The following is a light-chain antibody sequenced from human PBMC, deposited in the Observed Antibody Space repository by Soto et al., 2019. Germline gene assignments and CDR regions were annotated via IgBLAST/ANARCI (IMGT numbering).Light chain of an antibody. V-gene: IGKV3-20*01. CDR3: QQYGSTPPLT. Sequence: EFVLTQSPGTLSLSPGERATLSCRASQSISSSFLAWYQQKPGQAPRILIDGASTRATGIPDRFSGSGSVTDFTLTISRLEPEDFAVYYCQQYGSTPPLTGGGGTKVEIK. CDR2: GAS. CDR1: QSISSSF. J-gene: IGKJ4*02.